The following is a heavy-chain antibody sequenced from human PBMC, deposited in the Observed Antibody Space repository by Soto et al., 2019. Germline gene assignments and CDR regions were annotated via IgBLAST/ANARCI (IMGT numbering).Heavy chain of an antibody. D-gene: IGHD3-10*01. CDR1: GGSMSEYF. J-gene: IGHJ1*01. V-gene: IGHV4-59*01. Sequence: LSRTCSVSGGSMSEYFWRWIRQSPGEGLEWIGYIYYLGSTDYNPSLKSRVTISVDTSKRQFSLRLTSVTAADTAVYYCARDGYDGSGSPYPAYWGPGTQVTVSS. CDR3: ARDGYDGSGSPYPAY. CDR2: IYYLGST.